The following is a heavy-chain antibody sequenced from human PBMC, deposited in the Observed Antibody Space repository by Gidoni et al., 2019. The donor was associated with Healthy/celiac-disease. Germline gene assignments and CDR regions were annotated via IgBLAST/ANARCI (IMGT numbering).Heavy chain of an antibody. CDR3: ARRTYYDFWSGYYSPPHFDY. J-gene: IGHJ4*02. V-gene: IGHV4-34*01. Sequence: QVQLQQWGAGLLKPSETLSLTCAVYGGSFSGYYWSWIRQPPGKGLEWIGEINHSGSTNYNPSLKSRVTISVDTSKNQFSLKLSSVTAADTAVYYCARRTYYDFWSGYYSPPHFDYWGQGTLVTVSS. CDR1: GGSFSGYY. CDR2: INHSGST. D-gene: IGHD3-3*01.